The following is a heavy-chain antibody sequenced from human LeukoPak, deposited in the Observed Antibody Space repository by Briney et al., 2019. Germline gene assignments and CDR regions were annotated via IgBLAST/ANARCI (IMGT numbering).Heavy chain of an antibody. J-gene: IGHJ5*02. V-gene: IGHV4-59*01. D-gene: IGHD5-12*01. Sequence: SETLSLTCSVSGGSISDYYGGWIRQPPGRGRAWIGYIYYSGRTNYNPSLKSRVTISIDTSRNQFSLKMSSVTAADTAVYYCARDYGGSGRSGYVSPWGQGTLVTVYS. CDR3: ARDYGGSGRSGYVSP. CDR2: IYYSGRT. CDR1: GGSISDYY.